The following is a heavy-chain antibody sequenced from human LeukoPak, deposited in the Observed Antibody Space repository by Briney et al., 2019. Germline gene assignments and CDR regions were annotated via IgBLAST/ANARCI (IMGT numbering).Heavy chain of an antibody. CDR1: GGSIGSYY. Sequence: PSETLSLTCTVSGGSIGSYYWSWIRQPPGKGLEWIGYIYYSGSTNYNPSLKSRVTISVDTSKNQLSLKLSSVTAADTAVYYCARAPPGSSGWYNDAFDIWGQGTMVTVSS. D-gene: IGHD6-19*01. V-gene: IGHV4-59*08. CDR2: IYYSGST. CDR3: ARAPPGSSGWYNDAFDI. J-gene: IGHJ3*02.